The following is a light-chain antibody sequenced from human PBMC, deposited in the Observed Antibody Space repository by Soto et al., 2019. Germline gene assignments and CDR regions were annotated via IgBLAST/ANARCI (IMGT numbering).Light chain of an antibody. Sequence: DIQMTQSPSSLSASVGDRVTITCRASQSISSYLNWYQQKPGKAPKLLIYAASSLQSGVPSRFSGRGSGTDFTLTISSLQPEDFATYYCQQSYSTPPMYTFGQGTTLEIK. CDR3: QQSYSTPPMYT. J-gene: IGKJ2*01. V-gene: IGKV1-39*01. CDR2: AAS. CDR1: QSISSY.